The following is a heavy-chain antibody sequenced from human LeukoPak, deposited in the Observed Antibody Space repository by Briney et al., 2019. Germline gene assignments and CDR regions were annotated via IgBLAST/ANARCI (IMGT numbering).Heavy chain of an antibody. V-gene: IGHV3-23*01. Sequence: GGSLRLSFSTSGFTLSCYAVSWVPRAPGRGLEVVSAISGCGGRTYYADAVTGRFTIARDNSKNTLYLQMNSLRAEDTAVYYCAPRMGSSSVDYWGQGTLVTVSS. CDR1: GFTLSCYA. CDR3: APRMGSSSVDY. D-gene: IGHD6-6*01. CDR2: ISGCGGRT. J-gene: IGHJ4*02.